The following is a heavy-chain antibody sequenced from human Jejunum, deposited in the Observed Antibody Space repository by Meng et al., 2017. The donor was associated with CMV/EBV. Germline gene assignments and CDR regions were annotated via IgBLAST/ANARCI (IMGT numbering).Heavy chain of an antibody. J-gene: IGHJ4*02. Sequence: QGKLIQSGAGVKGPGSSKKVPCKSSGGSVNNYAFNWVRQAPGQGLEWMGGIIAIFKTPNYAQKFQGRLTITADESTGTSYMELTSLTSEDTAVYYCARGFLNGCQPFDYWGQGTLVTVSS. CDR3: ARGFLNGCQPFDY. V-gene: IGHV1-69*12. D-gene: IGHD2-8*01. CDR1: GGSVNNYA. CDR2: IIAIFKTP.